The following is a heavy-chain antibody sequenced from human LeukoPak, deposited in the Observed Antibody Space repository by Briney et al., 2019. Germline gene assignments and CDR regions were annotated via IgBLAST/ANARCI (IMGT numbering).Heavy chain of an antibody. J-gene: IGHJ5*02. Sequence: GGSLRLSCADSLFTLSSFILCWVSQAPGKGLEWVSSISSSSSSIYYADSVKGRFTISRDNAKNSLYLQMSSLRAEDTAVYYCSGRSAGSRRLKWVDALGQGTLVTVSS. CDR1: LFTLSSFI. CDR2: ISSSSSSI. CDR3: SGRSAGSRRLKWVDA. V-gene: IGHV3-21*01. D-gene: IGHD2-15*01.